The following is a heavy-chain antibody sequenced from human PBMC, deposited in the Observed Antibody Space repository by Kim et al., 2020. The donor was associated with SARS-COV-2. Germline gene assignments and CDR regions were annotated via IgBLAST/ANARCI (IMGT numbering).Heavy chain of an antibody. CDR3: ARDPRVYDADWNDDGGRDAFDI. Sequence: GGSLRLSCAASGFTFSSYGMHWVRQAPGKGLEWVAVIWYDGSNKYYADSVKGRFTISRDNSKNTLYLQMNSLRAEDTAVYYCARDPRVYDADWNDDGGRDAFDIWGQGTMVTVSS. V-gene: IGHV3-33*01. CDR1: GFTFSSYG. J-gene: IGHJ3*02. D-gene: IGHD1-1*01. CDR2: IWYDGSNK.